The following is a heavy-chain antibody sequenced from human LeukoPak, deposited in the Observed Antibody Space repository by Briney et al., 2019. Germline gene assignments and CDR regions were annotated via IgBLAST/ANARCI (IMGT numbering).Heavy chain of an antibody. Sequence: ASVKVSCKPSGYTFINHYIHWVRQAPGQGLEWMGVIMPTDGSTSYAQNFQGRLSMTSDTSTSTAYMELSSLRSEGTAIYYCTRTINSWFDPWGQGTPVSVSS. CDR1: GYTFINHY. D-gene: IGHD3-9*01. CDR2: IMPTDGST. V-gene: IGHV1-46*01. CDR3: TRTINSWFDP. J-gene: IGHJ5*02.